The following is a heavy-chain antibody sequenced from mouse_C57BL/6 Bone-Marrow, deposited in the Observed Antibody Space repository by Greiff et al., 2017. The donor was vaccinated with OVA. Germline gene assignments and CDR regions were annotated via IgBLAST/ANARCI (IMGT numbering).Heavy chain of an antibody. D-gene: IGHD1-1*01. CDR2: IRNKANGYTT. J-gene: IGHJ4*01. V-gene: IGHV7-3*01. Sequence: EVMLVESGGGLVQPGGSLSLSCAASGFTFTDYYMSWVRQPPGQALEWLGFIRNKANGYTTEYSASVKGRLTISRANSQSILYLQMSALKAEDSATYYCARDIQHYYGSSYPYYYAMGYWGQGTSVTASS. CDR3: ARDIQHYYGSSYPYYYAMGY. CDR1: GFTFTDYY.